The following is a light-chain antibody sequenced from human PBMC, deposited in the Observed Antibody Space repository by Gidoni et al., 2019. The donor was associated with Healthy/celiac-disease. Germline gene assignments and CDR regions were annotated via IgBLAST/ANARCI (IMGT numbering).Light chain of an antibody. CDR1: QSVSSSY. J-gene: IGKJ5*01. CDR3: QQYGSSPPIT. Sequence: EIVLTQSPSTLSLSPGERATLSCRASQSVSSSYLAWYQQKPGQAPRLLIYGASSRATGIPDRFSGSGSGTDFTLTISRLEPEDFAVYYCQQYGSSPPITFXQXTRLXIK. CDR2: GAS. V-gene: IGKV3-20*01.